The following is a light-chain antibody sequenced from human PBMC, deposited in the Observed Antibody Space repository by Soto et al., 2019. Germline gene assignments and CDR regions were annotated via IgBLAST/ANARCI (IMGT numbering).Light chain of an antibody. Sequence: EIVMTQSPATLSVSPGERATLSCRASQRISSNLAWYQQKPGQAPRLLIYGGSTRATGIPARFSGSGSGTEFTLTISSLQSEDFAVYYCQQYDSWLRTFGQGTKV. V-gene: IGKV3-15*01. CDR1: QRISSN. J-gene: IGKJ1*01. CDR3: QQYDSWLRT. CDR2: GGS.